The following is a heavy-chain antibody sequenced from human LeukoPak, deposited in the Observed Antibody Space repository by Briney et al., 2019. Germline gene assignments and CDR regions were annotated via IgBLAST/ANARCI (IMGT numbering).Heavy chain of an antibody. V-gene: IGHV1-8*02. CDR1: GYTFTSYG. CDR3: ARGSLKWFGEFPYYYYGMDV. CDR2: MNPNSGNT. D-gene: IGHD3-10*01. J-gene: IGHJ6*02. Sequence: GASVKVSCKASGYTFTSYGINWVRRATGQGLEWMGWMNPNSGNTGYAQKFQGRVTMTRNTSISTAYMELSSLRSEDTAVYYCARGSLKWFGEFPYYYYGMDVWGQGTTVTVSS.